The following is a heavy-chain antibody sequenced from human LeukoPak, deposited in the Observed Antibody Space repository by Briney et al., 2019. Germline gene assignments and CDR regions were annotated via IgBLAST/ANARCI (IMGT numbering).Heavy chain of an antibody. J-gene: IGHJ4*02. CDR3: ARPAADCGGDCYWAFDY. V-gene: IGHV3-66*04. CDR1: GFTVSSNY. CDR2: IYSGGST. Sequence: GGSLRLSCAASGFTVSSNYMSWVRQAPGKGLEWVSVIYSGGSTYYADSVKGRFTISRDNSKNTLYLQMNSLRAEDTAVYYCARPAADCGGDCYWAFDYWGQGTLVTVSS. D-gene: IGHD2-21*01.